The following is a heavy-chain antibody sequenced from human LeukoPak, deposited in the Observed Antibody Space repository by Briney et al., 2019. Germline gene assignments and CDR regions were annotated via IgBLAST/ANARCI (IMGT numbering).Heavy chain of an antibody. Sequence: PGGSLRLSCAASGFTFRSYAMHWVRQAPGKGLEWVAVISYDGSYKSYADSVQGRFAISRDDSRKTLYLQMNSLRPEDTAVYYCAKVNRDGGNLASLGNWGQGTLVTVSS. CDR1: GFTFRSYA. CDR2: ISYDGSYK. J-gene: IGHJ4*02. V-gene: IGHV3-30*18. D-gene: IGHD4-23*01. CDR3: AKVNRDGGNLASLGN.